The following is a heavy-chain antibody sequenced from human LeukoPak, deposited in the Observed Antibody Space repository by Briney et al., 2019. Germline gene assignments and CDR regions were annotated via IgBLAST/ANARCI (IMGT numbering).Heavy chain of an antibody. CDR3: ATGLDYYGSGSYLDY. D-gene: IGHD3-10*01. CDR1: GYTLTELS. V-gene: IGHV1-24*01. CDR2: FDPEDGET. J-gene: IGHJ4*02. Sequence: ASVKVSCKVSGYTLTELSMHWVRQAPGKGLEWMGGFDPEDGETIYAQKFQGRVTMTEDTSTDTAYMELSSLRSEDTAVYYCATGLDYYGSGSYLDYWGQGTLVTVSS.